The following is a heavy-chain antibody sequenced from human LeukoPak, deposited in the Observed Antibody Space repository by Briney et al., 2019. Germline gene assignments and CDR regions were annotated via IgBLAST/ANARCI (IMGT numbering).Heavy chain of an antibody. CDR3: ASNMVRGVTVDY. Sequence: SETLSLTCTVSGGSISSYYWSWIRQPPGKGLEWIGCIYYSGSTYYNPSLKSRVTISVDTSKNQFSLKLSSVTAADTAVYYCASNMVRGVTVDYWGQGTLVTVSS. J-gene: IGHJ4*02. V-gene: IGHV4-30-4*01. D-gene: IGHD3-10*01. CDR1: GGSISSYY. CDR2: IYYSGST.